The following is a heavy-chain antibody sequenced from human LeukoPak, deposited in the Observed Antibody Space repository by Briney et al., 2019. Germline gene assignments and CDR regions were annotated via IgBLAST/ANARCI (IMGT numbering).Heavy chain of an antibody. CDR2: IRGSGGST. J-gene: IGHJ6*04. D-gene: IGHD2-2*01. V-gene: IGHV3-23*01. CDR3: AKGPSTSWSLTNYYYSGMDV. CDR1: ALTFSSYA. Sequence: GGSLRLSCAADALTFSSYAISWVRQAEGKGREWVSAIRGSGGSTYYADSVKGRFTISRDNSKNTLYLQMNSLKAEDTAVYYCAKGPSTSWSLTNYYYSGMDVWGKGTTVTVSS.